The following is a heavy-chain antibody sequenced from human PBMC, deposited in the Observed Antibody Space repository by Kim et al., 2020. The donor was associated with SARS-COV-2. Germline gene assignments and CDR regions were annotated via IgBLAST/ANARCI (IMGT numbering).Heavy chain of an antibody. D-gene: IGHD3-10*01. CDR1: GFTFSNYG. CDR3: ARQGDGESVVTSYLDL. CDR2: ILHDGTNK. Sequence: GGSLRLSCAASGFTFSNYGIHWVRQAPGKGLEWVASILHDGTNKYYAESVKGRFTISKDNSKNTLYLQMNSLRGEDTAVYYCARQGDGESVVTSYLDLWGQGTLVPVSS. V-gene: IGHV3-30*03. J-gene: IGHJ1*01.